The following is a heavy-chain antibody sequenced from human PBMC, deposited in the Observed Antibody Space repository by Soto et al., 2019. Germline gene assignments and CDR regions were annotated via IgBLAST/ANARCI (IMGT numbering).Heavy chain of an antibody. CDR2: ISPMFGAA. Sequence: QVQLVQSGAEMKKPGSSVKVSCQSSGGTFNTYAMNLVRQAPGQGPEWMGDISPMFGAANYAPKFQGRVTITADESTGTAYMPLSSLPSEDSALYFCAREVQVHTPAFVYWGQGTLVTVSS. D-gene: IGHD3-10*01. CDR1: GGTFNTYA. J-gene: IGHJ4*02. CDR3: AREVQVHTPAFVY. V-gene: IGHV1-69*19.